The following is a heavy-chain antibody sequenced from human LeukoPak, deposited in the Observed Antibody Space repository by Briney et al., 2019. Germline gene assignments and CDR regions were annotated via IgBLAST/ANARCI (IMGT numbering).Heavy chain of an antibody. Sequence: PGGSLRLSCAASGFTFSDYYMNWIRQAPGKGLEWVSYISSCSSPTNYADSVKGRFTISRDNSKNTLYLQMNSLRAEDTAVYYCAKDQGYSGYGPLDYWGQGTLVTVSS. CDR1: GFTFSDYY. CDR2: ISSCSSPT. J-gene: IGHJ4*02. CDR3: AKDQGYSGYGPLDY. V-gene: IGHV3-11*05. D-gene: IGHD5-12*01.